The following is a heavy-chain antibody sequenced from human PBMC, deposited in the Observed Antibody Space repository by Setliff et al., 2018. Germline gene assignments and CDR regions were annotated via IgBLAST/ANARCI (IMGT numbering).Heavy chain of an antibody. CDR3: ARQQQLVIGSTAYYYYGMDV. J-gene: IGHJ6*02. D-gene: IGHD6-13*01. CDR1: GGSISSSSYY. V-gene: IGHV4-39*01. Sequence: SETLSLTCTVSGGSISSSSYYWGWIRQPPGKGLEWIGTIYYSGATYHNPSLKSRLAISVDTSKNQFSLKLSSVTAADTAVYYCARQQQLVIGSTAYYYYGMDVWGQGTTVTVSS. CDR2: IYYSGAT.